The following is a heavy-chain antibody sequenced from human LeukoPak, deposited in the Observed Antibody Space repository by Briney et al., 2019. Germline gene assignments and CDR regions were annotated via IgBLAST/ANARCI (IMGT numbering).Heavy chain of an antibody. V-gene: IGHV3-23*01. CDR3: AKHSMFGGGHFDY. D-gene: IGHD3-16*01. CDR1: GFTSSTYA. J-gene: IGHJ4*02. CDR2: ISSGRST. Sequence: GGSLRLSCAGSGFTSSTYAMSWVRQAPGKGLEWVSTISSGRSTYYVDSVKGRFTIPRDNSKNTLYLQKNSLRAEDTAVYYCAKHSMFGGGHFDYWGQGTLVTVSS.